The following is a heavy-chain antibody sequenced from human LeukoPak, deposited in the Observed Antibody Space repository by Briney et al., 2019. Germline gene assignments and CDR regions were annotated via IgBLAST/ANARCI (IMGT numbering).Heavy chain of an antibody. J-gene: IGHJ4*02. D-gene: IGHD2-15*01. CDR1: GGSISSYH. CDR3: ARHITDYSYFDY. V-gene: IGHV4-59*08. CDR2: ISYSGST. Sequence: PSETLSLTCTVSGGSISSYHWSWIRQPPGKGLEWIGHISYSGSTNYSPSLKSRVTMLVDTSKDQFSLKLSSVTAADTAVYYCARHITDYSYFDYWGQGTLVTVSS.